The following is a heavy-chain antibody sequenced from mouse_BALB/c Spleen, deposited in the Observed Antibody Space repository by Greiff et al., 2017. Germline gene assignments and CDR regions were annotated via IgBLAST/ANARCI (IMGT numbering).Heavy chain of an antibody. V-gene: IGHV1-54*01. CDR3: ARSGVRRFAY. J-gene: IGHJ2*01. CDR1: GYAFTNYL. CDR2: INPGSGGT. Sequence: VQLQQSGAELVRPGTSVKVSCKASGYAFTNYLIEWVKQRPGQGLEWIGVINPGSGGTNYNEKFKGKATLTADKSSSTAYMQLSSLTSDDSAVYFCARSGVRRFAYWGQGTTLTVSS. D-gene: IGHD3-1*01.